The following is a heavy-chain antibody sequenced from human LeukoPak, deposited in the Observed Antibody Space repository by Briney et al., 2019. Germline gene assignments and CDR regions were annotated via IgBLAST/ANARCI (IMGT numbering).Heavy chain of an antibody. CDR1: GFSFSSYA. Sequence: PGGSLSLSCAASGFSFSSYAMIWVRQAPGQGLEWVSGISSSGGSPYYADSVQGRFTISSDNSKNTLFLQMTGQRAEDTAVYYCADLGTTYAYDRIAYWGQGTLVAVSS. CDR2: ISSSGGSP. D-gene: IGHD3-22*01. V-gene: IGHV3-23*01. J-gene: IGHJ4*02. CDR3: ADLGTTYAYDRIAY.